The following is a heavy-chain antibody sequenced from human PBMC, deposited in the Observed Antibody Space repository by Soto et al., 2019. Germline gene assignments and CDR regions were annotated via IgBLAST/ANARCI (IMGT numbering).Heavy chain of an antibody. CDR1: GGSFSGYY. V-gene: IGHV4-34*01. CDR3: ARSGYSYGYPYYYYYGMDV. J-gene: IGHJ6*02. CDR2: INHSGST. D-gene: IGHD5-18*01. Sequence: KTSETLSLTCAVYGGSFSGYYWSWIRQPPGKGLEWIGEINHSGSTNYNPSLKSRVTISVDTSKNQFSLKLSSVTAADTAVYYCARSGYSYGYPYYYYYGMDVWGQGTTVTVSS.